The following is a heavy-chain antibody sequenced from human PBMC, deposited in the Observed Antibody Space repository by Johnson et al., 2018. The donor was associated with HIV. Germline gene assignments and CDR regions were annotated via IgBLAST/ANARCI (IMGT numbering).Heavy chain of an antibody. CDR1: GFTFSSYG. Sequence: MQLVESGGGLVQPGGSLRLSCAASGFTFSSYGMHWVRQAPGKGLEWVAFIRYDGSNKYYADSVKGRFTISRDNSKNTLYLQMNSLRAEDTAVYYCAKIIGYSSGLEIWGQGTMVTVSS. CDR2: IRYDGSNK. D-gene: IGHD6-19*01. CDR3: AKIIGYSSGLEI. V-gene: IGHV3-30*02. J-gene: IGHJ3*02.